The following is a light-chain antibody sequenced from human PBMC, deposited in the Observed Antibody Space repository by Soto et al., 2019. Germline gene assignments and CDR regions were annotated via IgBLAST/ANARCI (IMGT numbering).Light chain of an antibody. CDR2: WAS. CDR1: QSVLYTSHNKNY. Sequence: DIVMTQSPDSLAVSLGERATINCKSSQSVLYTSHNKNYLAWYRQKPGQSPKLLIYWASTRESGVPDRFSGSGSGTDFTLTISSLQAEDVAVYYCQQYYSTPWTFGQGTTGEIK. CDR3: QQYYSTPWT. V-gene: IGKV4-1*01. J-gene: IGKJ1*01.